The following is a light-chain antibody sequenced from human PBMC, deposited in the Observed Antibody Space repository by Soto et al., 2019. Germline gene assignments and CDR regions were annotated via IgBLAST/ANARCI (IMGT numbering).Light chain of an antibody. V-gene: IGKV3-15*01. CDR3: QQYNNWPL. CDR1: QSVSSN. CDR2: GAS. Sequence: EIVMTQSPATLSVSPGERATLSCRASQSVSSNLAWYQQKPGQAPRLLIYGASTRATGIPARFSGSGSGTEFTLTISSLQSEDFALYYCQQYNNWPLFGQGTKVDIK. J-gene: IGKJ1*01.